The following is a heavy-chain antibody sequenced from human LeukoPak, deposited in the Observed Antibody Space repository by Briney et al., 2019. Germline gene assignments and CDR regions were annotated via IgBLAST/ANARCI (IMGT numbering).Heavy chain of an antibody. CDR2: IIPIFGTA. CDR1: GGTFSSYT. D-gene: IGHD1-26*01. V-gene: IGHV1-69*13. J-gene: IGHJ4*02. Sequence: GASVRVSCKASGGTFSSYTISWVRQGPGQGLERMGGIIPIFGTANYAQKFQGRVTITADESTSTAYMELSSLRSEDTAVYYCARDKVGAAYFDYWGQGTLVTVSS. CDR3: ARDKVGAAYFDY.